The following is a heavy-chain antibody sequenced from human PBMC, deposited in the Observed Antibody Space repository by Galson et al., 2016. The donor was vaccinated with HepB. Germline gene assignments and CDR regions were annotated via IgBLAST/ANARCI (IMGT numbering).Heavy chain of an antibody. CDR3: AGYCRGGSCSGQGSFDY. D-gene: IGHD2-15*01. Sequence: SLRLSCATFGFTLGDYTISWVRQAPGKGLEWVSGISGNTNYADSVKGRFTISRDISKSTVYLQMNNLRAEDTAVYFCAGYCRGGSCSGQGSFDYWGQGTLVAVSS. J-gene: IGHJ4*02. V-gene: IGHV3-23*01. CDR2: ISGNT. CDR1: GFTLGDYT.